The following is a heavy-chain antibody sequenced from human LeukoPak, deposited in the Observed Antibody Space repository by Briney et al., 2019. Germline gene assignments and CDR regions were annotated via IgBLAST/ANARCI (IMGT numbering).Heavy chain of an antibody. V-gene: IGHV3-23*01. J-gene: IGHJ3*02. CDR1: GFTFSSYA. CDR3: AKDYYDSSGYRRGRAFDI. Sequence: GGSLRPSCAASGFTFSSYAMSWVRQAPGKGLEWVSAISGSGGSTYYADSVKGRFTISRDNSKNTLYLQMNSLRAEDTAVYYCAKDYYDSSGYRRGRAFDIWGQGTMVTVSS. CDR2: ISGSGGST. D-gene: IGHD3-22*01.